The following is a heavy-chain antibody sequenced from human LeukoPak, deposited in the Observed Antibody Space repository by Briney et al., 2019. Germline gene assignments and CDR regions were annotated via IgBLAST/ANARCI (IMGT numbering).Heavy chain of an antibody. CDR3: VRSNWNRPRGDYYYYMDV. CDR1: GYTFTSYG. Sequence: GASVKVSCKASGYTFTSYGISWVRQAPGQGLEWMGWISAYNGNTNYAQKLQGRVTMTTDTSTSTAYMELRSLRSDDTAVYYCVRSNWNRPRGDYYYYMDVRGKGTTVTVSS. J-gene: IGHJ6*03. V-gene: IGHV1-18*01. CDR2: ISAYNGNT. D-gene: IGHD1-20*01.